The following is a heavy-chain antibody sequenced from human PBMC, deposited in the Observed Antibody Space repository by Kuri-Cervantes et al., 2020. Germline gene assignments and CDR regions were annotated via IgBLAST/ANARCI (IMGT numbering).Heavy chain of an antibody. D-gene: IGHD1-20*01. J-gene: IGHJ5*02. V-gene: IGHV3-53*01. CDR2: IYSGGST. Sequence: GESLKISCAASGFTVSSNYMSWVRQAPGKGLEWVSVIYSGGSTYYADSVKGRFTISRDNSKNTLYLQMNSLRAEDTAVYYCAKDVGPTITGTKFDPWGQGTLVTVSS. CDR3: AKDVGPTITGTKFDP. CDR1: GFTVSSNY.